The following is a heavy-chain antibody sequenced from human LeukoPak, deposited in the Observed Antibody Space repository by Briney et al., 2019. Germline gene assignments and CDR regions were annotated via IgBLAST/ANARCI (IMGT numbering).Heavy chain of an antibody. Sequence: GRSLRLSCAASGFTFSSYGMHWVRQAPGKGLEWVAVISYDGSNKYYADSVKGRFTISRDNSKNTLYLQMNNLRAEDTAVYYCAKDHDFWSGYTDYWGQGTLVTVSS. V-gene: IGHV3-30*18. CDR3: AKDHDFWSGYTDY. D-gene: IGHD3-3*01. J-gene: IGHJ4*02. CDR2: ISYDGSNK. CDR1: GFTFSSYG.